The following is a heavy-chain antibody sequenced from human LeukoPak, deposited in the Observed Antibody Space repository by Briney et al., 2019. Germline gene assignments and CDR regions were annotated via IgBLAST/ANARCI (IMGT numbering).Heavy chain of an antibody. V-gene: IGHV4-59*01. CDR1: GGSITIYH. CDR3: ARGGSGNYYHY. CDR2: IYYSGST. J-gene: IGHJ4*02. Sequence: SETLSLTCTVSGGSITIYHYTWIRQPPGKGRECIGYIYYSGSTNYNPSPKRRVTISVDTSKKQFSLKLSSVTAAHTSVYYCARGGSGNYYHYWGQGTLVTVSS. D-gene: IGHD1-26*01.